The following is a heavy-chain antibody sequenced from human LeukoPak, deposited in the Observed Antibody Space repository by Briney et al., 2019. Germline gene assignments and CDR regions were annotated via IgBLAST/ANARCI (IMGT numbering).Heavy chain of an antibody. Sequence: GGSLRLSCAASGFTFSSYAMRWVRQAPGKGLEWVSAISGSGGSTYYADSVKGRFSISRDNSKNTLSLRMSSLRADDTTVYYCAKKDDVFHLWGQGTMVTVSS. V-gene: IGHV3-23*01. CDR3: AKKDDVFHL. CDR1: GFTFSSYA. J-gene: IGHJ3*01. CDR2: ISGSGGST.